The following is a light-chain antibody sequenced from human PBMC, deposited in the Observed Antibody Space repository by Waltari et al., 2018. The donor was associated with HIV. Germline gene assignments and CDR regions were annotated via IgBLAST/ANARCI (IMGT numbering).Light chain of an antibody. Sequence: QSALTPPASVSGNPGPSVTITCTGTDIDIGNYNLVSWFQQHPGKAPKLLIYDVSKRPSGVSIRFSGSKSGYFASLTISGLLTEDESSYYCLTYVSKTSTWQFGGGTYLTV. CDR2: DVS. V-gene: IGLV2-23*02. CDR3: LTYVSKTSTWQ. J-gene: IGLJ3*02. CDR1: DIDIGNYNL.